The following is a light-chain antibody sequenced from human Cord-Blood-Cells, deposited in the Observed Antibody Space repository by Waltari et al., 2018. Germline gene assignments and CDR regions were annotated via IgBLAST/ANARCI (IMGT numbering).Light chain of an antibody. V-gene: IGLV1-47*01. Sequence: SVLTQPPSASGTPGPRVTISCSGSSPNIGSTYVYWYQQLPGTAPKLLSYRNNQRPSGVPDRFSGSKSGTSASLAISGLRSEDEADYYCAAWDDSLSGRVFGGGTKLTVL. CDR3: AAWDDSLSGRV. CDR1: SPNIGSTY. J-gene: IGLJ3*02. CDR2: RNN.